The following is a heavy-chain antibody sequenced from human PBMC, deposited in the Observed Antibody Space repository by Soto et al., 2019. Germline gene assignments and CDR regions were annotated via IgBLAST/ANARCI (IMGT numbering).Heavy chain of an antibody. CDR3: ARSVHYGMDV. J-gene: IGHJ6*02. V-gene: IGHV4-31*03. Sequence: PSETLSLTCPVSGGSISSGGYYWSWIRQHPGKGLEWIGYIYYSGSTYYNPSLKSRVTISVDTSKNQFSLKLSSVTAADTAVYYCARSVHYGMDVWGQGTTVTVSS. CDR2: IYYSGST. CDR1: GGSISSGGYY.